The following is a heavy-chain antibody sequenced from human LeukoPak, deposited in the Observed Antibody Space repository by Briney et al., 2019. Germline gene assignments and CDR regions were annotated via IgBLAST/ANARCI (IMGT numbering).Heavy chain of an antibody. CDR3: AKDIRRFGELFPGALAAFDI. CDR2: ISWNSGSI. Sequence: GGSLRLSCAASGFTFDDYAMHWVRQAPGKGLEWVSGISWNSGSIGYADSVKGRFTISRDNAKNSLYLQMNSLRAEDTALYYCAKDIRRFGELFPGALAAFDIWGQGTMVTVSS. V-gene: IGHV3-9*01. J-gene: IGHJ3*02. CDR1: GFTFDDYA. D-gene: IGHD3-10*01.